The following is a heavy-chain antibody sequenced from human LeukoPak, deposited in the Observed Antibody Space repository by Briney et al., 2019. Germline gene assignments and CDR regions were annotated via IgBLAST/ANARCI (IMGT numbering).Heavy chain of an antibody. V-gene: IGHV4-59*08. Sequence: SETLSLTCTVSGGSISGNYWSWIRQPPGKGLEWIAYIYNSETNNYNPSTNYNPSLNSRVSMSLDTSKNQNSPKLNSVTAADTAVYYCARSGSSYGFAFDVWGQGIMVTVSS. CDR2: IYNSETNNYNPST. CDR3: ARSGSSYGFAFDV. D-gene: IGHD3-16*02. J-gene: IGHJ3*01. CDR1: GGSISGNY.